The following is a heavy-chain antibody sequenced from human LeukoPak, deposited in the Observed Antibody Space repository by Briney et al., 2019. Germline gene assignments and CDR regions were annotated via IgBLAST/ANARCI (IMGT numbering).Heavy chain of an antibody. CDR1: GYTFTSYG. D-gene: IGHD3-22*01. J-gene: IGHJ5*02. CDR2: ISAYNGNT. V-gene: IGHV1-18*01. CDR3: ARDGYYHDSSGYYYLSWFDP. Sequence: ASVKVSCKASGYTFTSYGISWVRQAPGQGLEWMGWISAYNGNTNYAQKLQGRVTMTTDTSTSTAYMELRSLRSDDTAVYYCARDGYYHDSSGYYYLSWFDPWGQGTLVTVSS.